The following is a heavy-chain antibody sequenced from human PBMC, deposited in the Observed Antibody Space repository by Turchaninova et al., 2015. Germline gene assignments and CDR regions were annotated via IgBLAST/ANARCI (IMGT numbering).Heavy chain of an antibody. CDR3: TRGYTYGPDY. D-gene: IGHD5-18*01. CDR1: GFTFRFYA. V-gene: IGHV3-49*03. CDR2: IRIKASGGAT. J-gene: IGHJ4*02. Sequence: EVQLVESGGALVRPGRSLSVPCTPSGFTFRFYAMGWFLQAPGKGLEWGSSIRIKASGGATEYAASVKGRFTISRDDSKSIAYLQMNSLETEDTAVYFCTRGYTYGPDYWGQGTLVTVSS.